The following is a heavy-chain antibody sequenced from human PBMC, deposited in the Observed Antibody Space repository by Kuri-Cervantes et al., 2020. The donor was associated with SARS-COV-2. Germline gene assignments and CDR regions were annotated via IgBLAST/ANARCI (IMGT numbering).Heavy chain of an antibody. CDR3: ARERPSVVVPAAIFQGPYYYYYMDV. D-gene: IGHD2-2*02. CDR1: GGTFSSYT. V-gene: IGHV1-69*06. Sequence: SVKVSCKASGGTFSSYTISWVRQAPGQGLEWMGGIIPIFGTANYAQKFQGRVTITADKSTSTAYMELSRLRSDDTAVYYCARERPSVVVPAAIFQGPYYYYYMDVWGKGTTVTVSS. CDR2: IIPIFGTA. J-gene: IGHJ6*03.